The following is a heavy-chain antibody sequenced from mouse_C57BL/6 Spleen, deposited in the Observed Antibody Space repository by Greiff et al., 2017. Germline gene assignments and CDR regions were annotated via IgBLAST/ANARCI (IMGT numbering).Heavy chain of an antibody. D-gene: IGHD1-1*01. CDR2: IVPETGGT. Sequence: QVQLKESGAELVRPGASVTLSCKASGYTFTDYEMHWVKQTPVHGLEWIGAIVPETGGTAYNQKFKGKAILTADKSSSTAYMERRSLTSEDSAVYYCTRAYGSSAYFDYWGQGTTLTVSS. J-gene: IGHJ2*01. V-gene: IGHV1-15*01. CDR1: GYTFTDYE. CDR3: TRAYGSSAYFDY.